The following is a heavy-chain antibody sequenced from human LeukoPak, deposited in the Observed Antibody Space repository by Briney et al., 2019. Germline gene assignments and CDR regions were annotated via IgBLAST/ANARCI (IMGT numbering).Heavy chain of an antibody. V-gene: IGHV4-38-2*02. D-gene: IGHD2-15*01. CDR1: GYSISSGYY. CDR2: IYHSGST. J-gene: IGHJ5*02. CDR3: ARGVGGYCSGGSCYSGPNWLDP. Sequence: PSETLSLTCTVSGYSISSGYYWGWIRRPPGKGLEWIGSIYHSGSTYYNPSLKSRVTISVDTSKNQFSLKLSSVTAADTAVYYCARGVGGYCSGGSCYSGPNWLDPWGQGTLVTVSS.